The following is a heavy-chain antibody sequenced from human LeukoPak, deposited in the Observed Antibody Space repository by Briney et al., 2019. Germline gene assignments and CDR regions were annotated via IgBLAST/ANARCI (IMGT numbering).Heavy chain of an antibody. CDR2: ISPGDSAT. D-gene: IGHD4-11*01. J-gene: IGHJ6*03. CDR1: GNSFTSYL. V-gene: IGHV5-51*07. CDR3: ARQTTVTYYYYYYYYMDV. Sequence: GALQKISCTGSGNSFTSYLIGWVHQTPGKGLGWVGIISPGDSATRYNPSFQGQITISADTSISTAYLQWSSLKASDTARYYCARQTTVTYYYYYYYYMDVWGKGTTVTVSS.